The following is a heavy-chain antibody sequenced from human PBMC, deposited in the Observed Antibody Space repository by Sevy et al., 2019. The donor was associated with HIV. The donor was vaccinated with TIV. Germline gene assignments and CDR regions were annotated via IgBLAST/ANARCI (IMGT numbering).Heavy chain of an antibody. CDR3: ARGSDYYDSSGYFPHGYEIDY. CDR2: INPNSGGT. CDR1: GYTFTGYY. V-gene: IGHV1-2*02. J-gene: IGHJ4*02. Sequence: ASVKVSCKASGYTFTGYYMHWVRQAPGQGLEWMGWINPNSGGTNYAQKFQGRVTMTRDTSISTAYMELSRLRSDDTAVYYCARGSDYYDSSGYFPHGYEIDYWGQGTLVTVSS. D-gene: IGHD3-22*01.